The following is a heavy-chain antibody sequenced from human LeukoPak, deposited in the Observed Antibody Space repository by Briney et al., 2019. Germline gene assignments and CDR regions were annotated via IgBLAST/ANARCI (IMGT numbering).Heavy chain of an antibody. J-gene: IGHJ4*02. CDR2: IYPGDSDT. D-gene: IGHD1/OR15-1a*01. Sequence: GESLKISCKGSGYSFTSYWIGWVRQMPGKGLEWMGIIYPGDSDTRYSPSFQGQVTISADKSISTAYLQGSSLQASDTAMYYCVRLSTTPGTYLDYWGQGTLVTVSS. CDR1: GYSFTSYW. V-gene: IGHV5-51*01. CDR3: VRLSTTPGTYLDY.